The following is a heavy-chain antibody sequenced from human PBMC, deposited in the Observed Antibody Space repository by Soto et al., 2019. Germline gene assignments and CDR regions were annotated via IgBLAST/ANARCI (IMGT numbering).Heavy chain of an antibody. CDR2: MNPNSGNT. J-gene: IGHJ4*02. CDR1: GYTFTSYD. Sequence: GASVKVSCKASGYTFTSYDINWVRQATGQGLEWMGWMNPNSGNTGYAQKFQGRVTTTRNTSISTAYMELSSLRSEDTAVYYCARGELRSVLRYFDWTHTPNYFDYWGQGTLVTVSS. D-gene: IGHD3-9*01. CDR3: ARGELRSVLRYFDWTHTPNYFDY. V-gene: IGHV1-8*01.